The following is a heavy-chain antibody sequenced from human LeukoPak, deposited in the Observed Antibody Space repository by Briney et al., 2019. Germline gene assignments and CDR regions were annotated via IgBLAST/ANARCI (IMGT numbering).Heavy chain of an antibody. CDR3: ARDGMITFGGVIPYYYYGMDV. CDR1: GFTFTNYA. CDR2: ITGGGGST. V-gene: IGHV3-23*01. Sequence: PGGSLRLSCAASGFTFTNYAMNWVRQAPGKGLEWVSSITGGGGSTYYADSVKGRFTISRDNAKNSLCLQMNSLRAEDTAVYYCARDGMITFGGVIPYYYYGMDVWGQGTTVTVSS. D-gene: IGHD3-16*02. J-gene: IGHJ6*02.